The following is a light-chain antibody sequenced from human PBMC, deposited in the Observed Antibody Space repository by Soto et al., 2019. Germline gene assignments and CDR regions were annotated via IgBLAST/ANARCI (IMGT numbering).Light chain of an antibody. CDR3: QQRSDWPLT. CDR2: DAS. J-gene: IGKJ4*01. CDR1: QSLSSY. V-gene: IGKV3-11*01. Sequence: EIVLTQSPATLSLSPGERATLSCRASQSLSSYLAWYQQRRGQAPRLLIYDASRRATGIPARFSGSGSGTAFTLSISSLEPEGFAVYYCQQRSDWPLTFGGGTKVEI.